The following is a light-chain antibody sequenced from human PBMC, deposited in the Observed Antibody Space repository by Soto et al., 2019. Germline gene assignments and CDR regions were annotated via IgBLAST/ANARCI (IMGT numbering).Light chain of an antibody. J-gene: IGKJ4*01. CDR2: AIS. V-gene: IGKV1-39*01. CDR3: QQSYSTPPT. CDR1: QSITNY. Sequence: DIPITHSPSTLSASLGDRVTITCGASQSITNYLNWYQQKPGKAPKLLMYAISTLQSGVPSRFSGSGSGTDFTLTISSLQPEDFATYYCQQSYSTPPTFGGGTKVDI.